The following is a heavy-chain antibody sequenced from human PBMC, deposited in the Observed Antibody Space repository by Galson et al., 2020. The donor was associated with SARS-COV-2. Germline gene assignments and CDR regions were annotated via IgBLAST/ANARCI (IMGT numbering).Heavy chain of an antibody. V-gene: IGHV5-51*01. D-gene: IGHD2-15*01. CDR3: VTKPPSGGYFDY. Sequence: KVSCKTSGYSFTNYWIGWVRQMPGKGLEWVGLIYPGDSDTRYSPSFQGQVTISADKSITTAYLQWTSLKASDTAIYYCVTKPPSGGYFDYWGQGTLVAVSS. CDR1: GYSFTNYW. J-gene: IGHJ4*02. CDR2: IYPGDSDT.